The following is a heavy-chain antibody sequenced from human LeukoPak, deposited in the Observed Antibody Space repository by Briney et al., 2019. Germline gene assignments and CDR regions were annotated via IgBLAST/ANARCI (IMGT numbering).Heavy chain of an antibody. Sequence: ASVKVSCKASGYTFTGYYMHWVRQAPGQGLECMGWINPNSGGTNYAQKFRGRVTMTRDTSISTAYMELSRLRSDDTAVYYCARDKGILYIVVVPKYYYGMDVWGQGTTVTVSS. CDR2: INPNSGGT. J-gene: IGHJ6*02. CDR3: ARDKGILYIVVVPKYYYGMDV. D-gene: IGHD2-21*01. CDR1: GYTFTGYY. V-gene: IGHV1-2*02.